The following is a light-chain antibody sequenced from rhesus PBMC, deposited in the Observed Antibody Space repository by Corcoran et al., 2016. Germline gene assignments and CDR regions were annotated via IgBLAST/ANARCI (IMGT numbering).Light chain of an antibody. J-gene: IGKJ2*01. CDR3: YQHSSGYS. Sequence: QVILTQSPATLSLSLGERVTLSCRASQSVSPYLAWYQQKPGQAPGLLIDGASTRATGISDRFSGSGSGTDFTLTITSLEPEVVGVYHCYQHSSGYSFGQGTKVEIK. CDR2: GAS. CDR1: QSVSPY. V-gene: IGKV3-10*01.